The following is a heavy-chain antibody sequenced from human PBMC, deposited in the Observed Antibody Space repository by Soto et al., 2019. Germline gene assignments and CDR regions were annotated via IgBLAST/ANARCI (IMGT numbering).Heavy chain of an antibody. CDR1: GFTFSSYV. Sequence: LRLSCAASGFTFSSYVMSWVRQAPGKGLEWVSTISDSASSTYYTDSVKGRFTISRDNSKNTLYLQMNSLRAEDTAIYYCAKDICAYSSGSCYFDYWGQGTLVTVS. CDR2: ISDSASST. V-gene: IGHV3-23*01. J-gene: IGHJ4*02. CDR3: AKDICAYSSGSCYFDY. D-gene: IGHD6-19*01.